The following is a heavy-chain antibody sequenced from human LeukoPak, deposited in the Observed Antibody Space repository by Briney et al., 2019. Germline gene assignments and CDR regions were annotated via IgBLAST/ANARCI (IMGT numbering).Heavy chain of an antibody. CDR2: ISGSGGST. J-gene: IGHJ4*02. CDR3: AKGFVARLRFLEWLYDY. V-gene: IGHV3-23*01. CDR1: GFTFSSYA. D-gene: IGHD3-3*01. Sequence: GGSLRLSCAASGFTFSSYAMSWVRQAPGKGLEWVSAISGSGGSTYYADSVKGRFTISRDNSKNTLYLQMNSLRAEDTAVYYCAKGFVARLRFLEWLYDYWGQGTLVTVSS.